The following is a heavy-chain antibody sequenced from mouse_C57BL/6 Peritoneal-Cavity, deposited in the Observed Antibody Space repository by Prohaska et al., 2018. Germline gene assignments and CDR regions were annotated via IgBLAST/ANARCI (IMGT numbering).Heavy chain of an antibody. CDR2: IYPCGSET. CDR1: GYTFTSYW. Sequence: QVQLQQPGAELVRPGSSVKLSCKASGYTFTSYWMDWVMQRPGQGLEWIGKIYPCGSETHYNKKFKNKATLTVDKSSSTAYMQRSSLTSEDSAVYYGAREEGMYYFDYWGQGTTLTVSS. CDR3: AREEGMYYFDY. J-gene: IGHJ2*01. V-gene: IGHV1-61*01.